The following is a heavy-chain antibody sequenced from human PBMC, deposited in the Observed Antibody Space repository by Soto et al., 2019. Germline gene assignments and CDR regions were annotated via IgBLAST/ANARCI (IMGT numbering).Heavy chain of an antibody. Sequence: GGSLRLSCAASGFTFSNAWMNWVRQAPGKGLEWVGRIKSKTDGGTTDYAAPVKGRFTISRDDSKNTLYLQMNSLKTEDTAVYYCTTDLTENSGYTFDYWGQGTLVTVSS. D-gene: IGHD3-22*01. CDR3: TTDLTENSGYTFDY. CDR1: GFTFSNAW. V-gene: IGHV3-15*07. CDR2: IKSKTDGGTT. J-gene: IGHJ4*02.